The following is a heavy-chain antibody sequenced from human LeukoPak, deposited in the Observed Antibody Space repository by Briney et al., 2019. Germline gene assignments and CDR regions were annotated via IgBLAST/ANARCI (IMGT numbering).Heavy chain of an antibody. CDR3: ARGESVAMGSIDL. D-gene: IGHD2-2*01. V-gene: IGHV3-30*01. CDR1: SSDP. J-gene: IGHJ5*02. CDR2: ISHNGSPK. Sequence: GRSLRLSCAASSSDPMHWVRQAPGKGLEWVGVISHNGSPKYYGDSVKGRFTISRNDSKNTLYLQMDDMRTEDSAVYYCARGESVAMGSIDLWGQGTLVTVSS.